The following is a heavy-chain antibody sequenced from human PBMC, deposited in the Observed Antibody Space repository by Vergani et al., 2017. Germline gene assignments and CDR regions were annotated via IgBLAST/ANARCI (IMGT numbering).Heavy chain of an antibody. D-gene: IGHD6-19*01. Sequence: QVQLVQSGAEVKKPGSSVKVSCKTPADTFSNFAISWVRQAPGQGLEWMGRLIPLFGTPKYAQKVKGRVTITADESTSTVYMELSSLRADDTAVYYCARSGSRGWFEGYFDLWGRGTLVTVSS. CDR2: LIPLFGTP. CDR1: ADTFSNFA. J-gene: IGHJ2*01. CDR3: ARSGSRGWFEGYFDL. V-gene: IGHV1-69*13.